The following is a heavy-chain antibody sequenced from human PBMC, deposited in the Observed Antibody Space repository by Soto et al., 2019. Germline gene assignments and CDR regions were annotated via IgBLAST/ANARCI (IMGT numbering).Heavy chain of an antibody. CDR2: ISWNSGSI. CDR1: GFTFDDYA. CDR3: AKDLQWELLLAFDI. Sequence: GGSLRLSCAASGFTFDDYAMHWVRQAPGKGLEWVSGISWNSGSIGYADSVKGRFTISRDNAKNSLYLQMNSLRSEDTALYYCAKDLQWELLLAFDIWGQGTMVTVSS. V-gene: IGHV3-9*01. J-gene: IGHJ3*02. D-gene: IGHD1-26*01.